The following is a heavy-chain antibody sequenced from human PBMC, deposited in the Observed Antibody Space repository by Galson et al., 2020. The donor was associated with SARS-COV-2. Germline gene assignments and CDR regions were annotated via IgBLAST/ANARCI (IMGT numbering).Heavy chain of an antibody. CDR2: ISGGGGSTI. D-gene: IGHD3-10*01. Sequence: ETGGSLRLSCAASGFTFSSFEMNWVRQAPGKGLEWVSFISGGGGSTIHYADSVRGRFTISRDNAKNSLFLQMNSLRAEDTAVYYCVRDPVGARNSGEFDHWGQGTLVTVSP. CDR1: GFTFSSFE. V-gene: IGHV3-48*03. J-gene: IGHJ4*02. CDR3: VRDPVGARNSGEFDH.